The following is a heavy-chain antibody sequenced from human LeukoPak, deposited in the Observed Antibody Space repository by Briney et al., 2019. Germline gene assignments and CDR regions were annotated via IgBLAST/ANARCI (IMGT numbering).Heavy chain of an antibody. J-gene: IGHJ3*02. Sequence: PGRSLRLSCAASGFTFDDFAMHWVRQAPGKGLEWVSGVSWNSDSIGYADSVKGRFTISRDNSKNTLYLQMNSLRAEGTAVYYCARDFFPVGAYPDAFDIWGQGTMVTVSS. CDR2: VSWNSDSI. CDR3: ARDFFPVGAYPDAFDI. V-gene: IGHV3-9*01. D-gene: IGHD1-26*01. CDR1: GFTFDDFA.